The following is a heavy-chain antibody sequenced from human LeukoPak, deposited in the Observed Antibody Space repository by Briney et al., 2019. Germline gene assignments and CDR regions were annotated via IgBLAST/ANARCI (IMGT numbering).Heavy chain of an antibody. CDR1: GGSFIGYY. CDR3: ARGVWYYGSGRIYYFDY. V-gene: IGHV4-34*01. J-gene: IGHJ4*02. D-gene: IGHD3-10*01. CDR2: INHSGST. Sequence: PSETLSLTCAVYGGSFIGYYWCWIRQPPGKGLEWIGEINHSGSTNYNPSLKSRVTISVDTSKNQFSLKLSSVTAADTAVYYCARGVWYYGSGRIYYFDYWGQGTLVTVSS.